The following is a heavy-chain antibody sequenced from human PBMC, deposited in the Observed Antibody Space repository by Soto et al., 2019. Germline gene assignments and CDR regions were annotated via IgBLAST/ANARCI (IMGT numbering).Heavy chain of an antibody. Sequence: GGSLRLSCAASGFTFTRYSMNWVRQAPGKGLEWVSSISSTTNYIYYGDSMEGRFTISRDNAKNSLYLEMDSLRAEDTAVYYCARESEDLTSNFDYWGQGTLVTVSS. V-gene: IGHV3-21*06. J-gene: IGHJ4*02. CDR2: ISSTTNYI. CDR1: GFTFTRYS. CDR3: ARESEDLTSNFDY.